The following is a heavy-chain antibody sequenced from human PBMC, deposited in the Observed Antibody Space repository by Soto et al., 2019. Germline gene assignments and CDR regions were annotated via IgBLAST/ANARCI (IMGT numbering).Heavy chain of an antibody. D-gene: IGHD6-6*01. Sequence: LRLSCAASGFTFSSYGMHWVRQAPGKGLEWVAVISYDGSNKYYADSVKGRFTISRDNSKNTLYLQMNSLRAEDTAVYYCAKEIAARRLNVPFDYWGQGTLVTVSS. J-gene: IGHJ4*02. CDR2: ISYDGSNK. CDR3: AKEIAARRLNVPFDY. V-gene: IGHV3-30*18. CDR1: GFTFSSYG.